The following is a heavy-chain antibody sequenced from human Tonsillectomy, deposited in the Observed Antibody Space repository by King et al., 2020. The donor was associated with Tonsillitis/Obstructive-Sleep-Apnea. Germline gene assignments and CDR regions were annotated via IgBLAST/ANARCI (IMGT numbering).Heavy chain of an antibody. V-gene: IGHV3-48*03. Sequence: VQLVESGGTLVQPGGSLRLSCAASGFTFSSYDMNWVRQAPGKGLEWVSYISTSGSTIYYTDSVKGRFTISRDNAKNSLYLQMNSLRAEDTAVYYCARGRGGYYYDSSGYQWGQGTLITVSS. CDR3: ARGRGGYYYDSSGYQ. CDR2: ISTSGSTI. CDR1: GFTFSSYD. D-gene: IGHD3-22*01. J-gene: IGHJ4*02.